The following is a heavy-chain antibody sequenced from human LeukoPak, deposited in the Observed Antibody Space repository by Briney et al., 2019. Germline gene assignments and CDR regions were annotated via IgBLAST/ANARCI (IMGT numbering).Heavy chain of an antibody. D-gene: IGHD6-19*01. V-gene: IGHV3-21*01. CDR1: GFTFSSYS. CDR2: ISSSSSYI. Sequence: GGSLRLSCAASGFTFSSYSMNWVRQDPGKGLEWVSSISSSSSYIYYADSVKGRFTISRDNAKNSLYLQMNSLRAEDTAVYYCASRGVAVAGTRSIDYWGQGTLVTVSS. CDR3: ASRGVAVAGTRSIDY. J-gene: IGHJ4*02.